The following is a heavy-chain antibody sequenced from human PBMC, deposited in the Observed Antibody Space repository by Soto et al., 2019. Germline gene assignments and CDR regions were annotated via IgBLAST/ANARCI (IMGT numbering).Heavy chain of an antibody. J-gene: IGHJ4*02. CDR1: GGSISSYY. D-gene: IGHD3-22*01. V-gene: IGHV4-59*08. CDR3: ARGPDYYDSPFDY. Sequence: SETLSLTCTVPGGSISSYYWSWIRQPPGKGLEWIGYIYYSGSTNYNPSLKSRVTISVDTSKNQFSLKLSSVTAADTAVYYCARGPDYYDSPFDYWGQGTLVTVSS. CDR2: IYYSGST.